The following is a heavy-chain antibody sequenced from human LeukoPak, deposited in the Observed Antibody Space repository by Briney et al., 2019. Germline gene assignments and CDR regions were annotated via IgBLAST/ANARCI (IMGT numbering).Heavy chain of an antibody. Sequence: GRSLRLSCAASGFTFSSYGMHWVRQAPGKGLEWVAVISYDGSNKYYADSVKGRFTISRDNSKNTLYLQMNSLRAEDTAVYYCRKEGSNSSSLDYWGQGTLVTVSS. CDR3: RKEGSNSSSLDY. CDR2: ISYDGSNK. CDR1: GFTFSSYG. V-gene: IGHV3-30*18. D-gene: IGHD6-13*01. J-gene: IGHJ4*02.